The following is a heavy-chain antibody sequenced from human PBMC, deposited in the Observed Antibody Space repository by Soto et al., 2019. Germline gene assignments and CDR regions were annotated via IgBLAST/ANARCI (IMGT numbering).Heavy chain of an antibody. J-gene: IGHJ4*02. CDR2: IYSGGST. CDR3: ARVFSDYIWGSYRRGVDY. V-gene: IGHV3-53*04. CDR1: GFTVSSNY. D-gene: IGHD3-16*02. Sequence: EVQLVESGGGLVQPGGSLRLSCAASGFTVSSNYMSWVRQAPGKGLEWVSVIYSGGSTYYADSVKGRFTISRHNAKNTLYLQMNSLRAEDTAVYYCARVFSDYIWGSYRRGVDYWGRGTLVTVSS.